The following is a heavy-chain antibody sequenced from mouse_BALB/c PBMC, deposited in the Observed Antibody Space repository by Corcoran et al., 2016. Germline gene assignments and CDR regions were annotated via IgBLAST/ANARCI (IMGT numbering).Heavy chain of an antibody. CDR2: INTYTGEP. V-gene: IGHV9-3-1*01. Sequence: QIQLVQSGPELTKPGATVKSSCKASGYTFTNYGMNWVKQAPGKGFKWMGWINTYTGEPTYADDFKGRFAFSLETSASTADLQINNLKNEDTATYFCTREPYAMDYWGQGTSVTVSS. CDR1: GYTFTNYG. CDR3: TREPYAMDY. J-gene: IGHJ4*01.